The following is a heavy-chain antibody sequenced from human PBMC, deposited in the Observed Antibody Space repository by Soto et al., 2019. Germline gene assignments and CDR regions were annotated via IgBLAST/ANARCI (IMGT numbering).Heavy chain of an antibody. D-gene: IGHD3-10*01. CDR1: GGSISSGDYY. J-gene: IGHJ6*02. CDR2: IYYSGST. V-gene: IGHV4-30-4*01. Sequence: SETLSLTCTVSGGSISSGDYYWSWIRQPPGKGLEWIGYIYYSGSTYYNPSLKSRVTISVDTSKNQFSLKLSSVTAADTAVYYCASLNYYGSGSYYKNYYYGMDVWGQGTTVTVSS. CDR3: ASLNYYGSGSYYKNYYYGMDV.